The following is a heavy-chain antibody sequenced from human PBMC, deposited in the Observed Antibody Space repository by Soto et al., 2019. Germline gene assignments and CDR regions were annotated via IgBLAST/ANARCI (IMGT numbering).Heavy chain of an antibody. J-gene: IGHJ3*02. CDR3: ARDRPGYDFWSGYSIGAFDI. Sequence: GGSLRLSCAASGFTFSSYSMNWVRQAPGKGLEWVSYISSSSSTIYYADSVKGRFTISRDNAKNSLYLQMSSLRAEDTAVYYCARDRPGYDFWSGYSIGAFDIWGQGTMVTVSS. D-gene: IGHD3-3*01. V-gene: IGHV3-48*01. CDR1: GFTFSSYS. CDR2: ISSSSSTI.